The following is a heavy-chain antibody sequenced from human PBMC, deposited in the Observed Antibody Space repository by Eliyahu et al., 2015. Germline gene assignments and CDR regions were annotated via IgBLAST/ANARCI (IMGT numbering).Heavy chain of an antibody. J-gene: IGHJ1*01. D-gene: IGHD6-6*01. V-gene: IGHV4-59*08. Sequence: QVQLQESGPGLVKPSETLSLTCTVSGXSXXSSYWXGLRQPPGKGLEWIGYIYYSGSTNYNPSLKSRVTISVDTSKNQFSLKLSSVTAADTAVYYCARHWGPALAARGWEYFQHWGQGTLVTVSS. CDR3: ARHWGPALAARGWEYFQH. CDR2: IYYSGST. CDR1: GXSXXSSY.